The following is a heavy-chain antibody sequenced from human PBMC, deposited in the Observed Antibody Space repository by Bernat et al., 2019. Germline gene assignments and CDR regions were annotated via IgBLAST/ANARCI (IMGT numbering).Heavy chain of an antibody. J-gene: IGHJ3*02. CDR1: GASISSSSYY. V-gene: IGHV4-39*01. CDR3: ARWESTLVPGAFDI. CDR2: IYYTGST. Sequence: QLQLQESGPGLVKPSETLSLTCTVSGASISSSSYYWDWIRQPPGKGLEWIGSIYYTGSTYYSPSLKSRVTISVDTSKNQFSLKLISVTAADTAVYYCARWESTLVPGAFDIWGQGTMVTVSS. D-gene: IGHD3-10*01.